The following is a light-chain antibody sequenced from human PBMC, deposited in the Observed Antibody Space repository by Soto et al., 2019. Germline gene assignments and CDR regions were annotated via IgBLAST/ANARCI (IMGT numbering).Light chain of an antibody. CDR1: QSVSSY. V-gene: IGKV3-11*01. Sequence: IVLTQSPATLSLSPGEGATLSCRASQSVSSYLAWYQQKPGQAPRLLIYAASNMASGIPARFSGSGSGTDFTLTISRLEPEDFAIYYCQQYDSPPWTFGQGTKVDIK. CDR3: QQYDSPPWT. CDR2: AAS. J-gene: IGKJ1*01.